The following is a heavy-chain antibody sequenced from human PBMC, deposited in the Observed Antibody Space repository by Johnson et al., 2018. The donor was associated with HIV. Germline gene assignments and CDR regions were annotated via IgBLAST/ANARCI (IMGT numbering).Heavy chain of an antibody. J-gene: IGHJ3*02. Sequence: VQVVESGGDLVKPGGSLRLSCAASGFTFSSYDMHWVRQATGKGLEWVSGIGTVGDTYYPGSVKGRFTISRENAKNTLYLQMNSLRAEDTAVYYCASQPGDAFDIWGQGTMVTVSS. CDR3: ASQPGDAFDI. CDR1: GFTFSSYD. CDR2: IGTVGDT. V-gene: IGHV3-13*01.